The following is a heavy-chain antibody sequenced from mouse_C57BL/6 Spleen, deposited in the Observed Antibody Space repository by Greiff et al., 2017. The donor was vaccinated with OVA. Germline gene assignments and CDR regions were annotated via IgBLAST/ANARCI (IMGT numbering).Heavy chain of an antibody. CDR1: GFNIKDYY. V-gene: IGHV14-2*01. CDR3: ARAPENY. Sequence: EVQVVESGAELVKPGASVKLSCTASGFNIKDYYMHWVKQRTEQGLEWIGRIDPDDGDTKYAPKFQGKATITADTSSNTAYLQLSSLTSEDTAVYYCARAPENYWGQGTTLTVSS. CDR2: IDPDDGDT. J-gene: IGHJ2*01.